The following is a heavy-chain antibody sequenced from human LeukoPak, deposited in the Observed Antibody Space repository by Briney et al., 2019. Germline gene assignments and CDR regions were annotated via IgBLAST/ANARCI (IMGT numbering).Heavy chain of an antibody. D-gene: IGHD6-19*01. CDR1: GYTLTSYD. V-gene: IGHV1-8*03. CDR2: MNPNSLNT. Sequence: ASVKVSCKASGYTLTSYDINWVRQAPGQGLEWMGWMNPNSLNTGYAQRFQGRITLTRNTSIGTAYMELRSLRSEDTAVYYCARGTALSGTSDYLDSWGQGTLVTVSS. J-gene: IGHJ4*02. CDR3: ARGTALSGTSDYLDS.